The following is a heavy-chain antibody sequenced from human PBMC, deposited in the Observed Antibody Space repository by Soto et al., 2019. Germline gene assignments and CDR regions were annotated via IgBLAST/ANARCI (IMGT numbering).Heavy chain of an antibody. Sequence: QITLKESGPTLVKPTQTLTLTCTFSGFSLNTYGVGVGWIRQPPGKALEWLALIYWDDDKRYSPSLKSRLTITKDTSTHQVVLTMTNMDPVDTVTYYCARALGSWGAYYFDYWGQGTLVTVSS. CDR3: ARALGSWGAYYFDY. J-gene: IGHJ4*02. V-gene: IGHV2-5*02. D-gene: IGHD3-16*01. CDR1: GFSLNTYGVG. CDR2: IYWDDDK.